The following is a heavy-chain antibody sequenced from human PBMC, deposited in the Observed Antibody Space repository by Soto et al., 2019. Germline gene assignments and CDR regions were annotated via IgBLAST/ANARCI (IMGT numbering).Heavy chain of an antibody. V-gene: IGHV3-23*01. D-gene: IGHD4-17*01. CDR2: ISLTGGSV. Sequence: EVQLLESGGGLVQPGGSLKLSCAASGFTFNTYAMTWARQPPGKGLEWVSSISLTGGSVYDADSVKGRFTISRDNSKNILYLQMTSLRVEDTAKYFCAKVIRRDAYGAFDVWGQGTMVTVSS. CDR1: GFTFNTYA. J-gene: IGHJ3*01. CDR3: AKVIRRDAYGAFDV.